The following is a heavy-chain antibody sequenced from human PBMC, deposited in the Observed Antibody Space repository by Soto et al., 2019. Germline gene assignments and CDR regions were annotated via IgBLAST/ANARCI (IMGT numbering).Heavy chain of an antibody. CDR1: GFTFSDYT. D-gene: IGHD6-19*01. J-gene: IGHJ4*02. CDR3: ARRTSGYFGY. CDR2: ILSDHNT. V-gene: IGHV3-23*03. Sequence: EVQLLESGGGLVQPGGSLTLSCAASGFTFSDYTMSWVRQAPGKVLECVSVILSDHNTYYADSVRGRFTISRDNSKNTMYLEMNSLRAEDTVVYYCARRTSGYFGYWGQGTLVTVSS.